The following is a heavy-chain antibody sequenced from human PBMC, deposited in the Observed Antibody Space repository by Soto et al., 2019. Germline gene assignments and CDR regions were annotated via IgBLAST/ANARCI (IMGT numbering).Heavy chain of an antibody. Sequence: SETLSLTCTVPGGSISSYYWSWIRQPAGKGLEWIGRIYTSGSTNYNPSLKSRVTMSVDTSKNQFSLKLSSVTAADTAVYYCARDQILRYFDWLFRDDAFNIWGQGTMVTVSS. D-gene: IGHD3-9*01. V-gene: IGHV4-4*07. J-gene: IGHJ3*02. CDR2: IYTSGST. CDR3: ARDQILRYFDWLFRDDAFNI. CDR1: GGSISSYY.